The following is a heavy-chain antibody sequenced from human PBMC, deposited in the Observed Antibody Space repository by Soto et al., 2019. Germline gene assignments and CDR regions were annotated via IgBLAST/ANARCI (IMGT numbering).Heavy chain of an antibody. J-gene: IGHJ3*02. D-gene: IGHD3-9*01. V-gene: IGHV3-49*04. CDR3: TRDLGYDILTGYSDAFDI. CDR2: IRSKAYGGTT. Sequence: TFGDYAMSWVRQAPGKGLEWVGFIRSKAYGGTTEYAASVKGRFTISRDDSKSIAYLQMNSLKTEDTAVYYCTRDLGYDILTGYSDAFDIWGQGTMVTVSS. CDR1: TFGDYA.